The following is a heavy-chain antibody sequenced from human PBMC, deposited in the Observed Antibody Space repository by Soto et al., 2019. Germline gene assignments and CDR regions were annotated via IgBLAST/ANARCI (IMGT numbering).Heavy chain of an antibody. CDR1: GFAFSIYS. Sequence: GGSLRLSCAASGFAFSIYSMNWVRQAPGKGLEWNSYISNSRTTIYYADSVKGRFTISRDNSKNTLYLQMNSLRAEDTAVYYCARGNGHSNGRIDYWGQGTLVTVSS. J-gene: IGHJ4*02. CDR2: ISNSRTTI. D-gene: IGHD5-18*01. CDR3: ARGNGHSNGRIDY. V-gene: IGHV3-48*01.